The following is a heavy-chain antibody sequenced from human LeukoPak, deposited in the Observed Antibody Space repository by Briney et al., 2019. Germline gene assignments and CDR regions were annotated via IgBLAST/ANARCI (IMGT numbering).Heavy chain of an antibody. Sequence: TGGSLRLSCAASGFAFSSYWMHWVRQAPGKGLVWVSRINSDGSSTSYADSVEGRFTISRDNAKNTLYLQMNSLRVEDTAVYYCAGIVATIWNYWGQGTLVTVSS. CDR2: INSDGSST. J-gene: IGHJ4*02. CDR1: GFAFSSYW. CDR3: AGIVATIWNY. V-gene: IGHV3-74*01. D-gene: IGHD5-12*01.